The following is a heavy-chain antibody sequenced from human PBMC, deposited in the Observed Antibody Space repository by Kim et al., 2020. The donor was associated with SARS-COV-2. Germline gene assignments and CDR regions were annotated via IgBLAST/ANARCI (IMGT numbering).Heavy chain of an antibody. CDR3: AVLGSSTLSRWFDP. CDR2: IYFSGST. V-gene: IGHV4-61*01. CDR1: GDTVSSASYY. D-gene: IGHD2-2*01. Sequence: SETLSLTCTVSGDTVSSASYYWSWIRQPPGKGLEWIGYIYFSGSTYYNPSLKSRVTISVDTSKNQFSLKLPSVTAADTAVYYCAVLGSSTLSRWFDPWGQGTLVTVSS. J-gene: IGHJ5*02.